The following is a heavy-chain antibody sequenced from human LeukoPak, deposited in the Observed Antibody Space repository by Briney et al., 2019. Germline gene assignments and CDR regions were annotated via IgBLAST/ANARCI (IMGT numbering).Heavy chain of an antibody. V-gene: IGHV1-8*01. CDR1: GYTFTSYD. CDR2: MNPNSGNT. Sequence: ASVKVSCKASGYTFTSYDINWVRQATGQGLEWMGWMNPNSGNTGYAQKFQGRVTMTRNTSISTAYMELSSLRSEDTAVYYCARSSYSSSWYVGANYYMDVWGKGTTVTISS. D-gene: IGHD6-13*01. J-gene: IGHJ6*03. CDR3: ARSSYSSSWYVGANYYMDV.